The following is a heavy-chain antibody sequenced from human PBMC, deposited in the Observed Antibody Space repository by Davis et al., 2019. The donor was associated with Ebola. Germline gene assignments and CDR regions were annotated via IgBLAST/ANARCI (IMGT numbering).Heavy chain of an antibody. Sequence: SGPTLVKPTETLTLTCTVSGFSLSSARMGVSWIRQPPGKALEWLAHIFSSDRKSYSTSLKSRLTISKDTSKNQVVLTMTNMDPVDTATYYCAHRHQRGSYRFDYWGQGTLVTVSS. CDR2: IFSSDRK. D-gene: IGHD1-26*01. V-gene: IGHV2-26*01. CDR1: GFSLSSARMG. J-gene: IGHJ4*02. CDR3: AHRHQRGSYRFDY.